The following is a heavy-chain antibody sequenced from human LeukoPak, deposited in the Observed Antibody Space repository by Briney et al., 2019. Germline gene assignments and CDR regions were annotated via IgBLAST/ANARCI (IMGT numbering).Heavy chain of an antibody. CDR1: GYTFTSYD. CDR2: INPSGGST. V-gene: IGHV1-46*01. J-gene: IGHJ3*02. D-gene: IGHD2-15*01. Sequence: ASVKVSCKASGYTFTSYDINWVRQATGQGLEWMGIINPSGGSTSYAQKFQGRVTMTRDMSTSTVYMELSSLRSEDTAVYYCARVRSQVVFARGAFDIWGQGTMVTVSS. CDR3: ARVRSQVVFARGAFDI.